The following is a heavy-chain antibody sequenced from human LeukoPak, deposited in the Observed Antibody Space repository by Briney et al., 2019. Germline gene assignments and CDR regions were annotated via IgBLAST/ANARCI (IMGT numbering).Heavy chain of an antibody. CDR3: AKGPIITFGGVIVHFDY. CDR2: IGSGSSTI. V-gene: IGHV3-48*04. CDR1: GFTFSSYS. D-gene: IGHD3-16*02. J-gene: IGHJ4*02. Sequence: GGSLRLSCAASGFTFSSYSMNWVRQAPGKGLEWVSYIGSGSSTIYYADSVKGRFTISRDNAKNSLYLQMNSLRAEDTAVYYCAKGPIITFGGVIVHFDYWGQGTLVTVSS.